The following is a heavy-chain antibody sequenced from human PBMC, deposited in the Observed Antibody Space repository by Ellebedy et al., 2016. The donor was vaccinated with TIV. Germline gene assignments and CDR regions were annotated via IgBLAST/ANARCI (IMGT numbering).Heavy chain of an antibody. CDR3: ARGGSSSSLGFDP. CDR1: GFTFSNFG. CDR2: MNPNSVNT. Sequence: AASVKVSCKASGFTFSNFGFNWVRQATGQGLEWMGWMNPNSVNTGYAQKFQVRVTMTRNNSIRTAYMELSSLRSEDTAVYYCARGGSSSSLGFDPWGQGTLVTVSS. J-gene: IGHJ5*02. V-gene: IGHV1-8*02. D-gene: IGHD6-6*01.